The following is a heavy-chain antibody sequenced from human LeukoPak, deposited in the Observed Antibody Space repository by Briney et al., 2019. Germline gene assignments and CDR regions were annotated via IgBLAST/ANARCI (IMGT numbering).Heavy chain of an antibody. CDR1: VFTFSSYE. D-gene: IGHD1-26*01. CDR3: ARDEVGVTTEFDY. V-gene: IGHV3-48*03. CDR2: ISPIGSTI. Sequence: PGGSLRLSCAASVFTFSSYEMNWVRQAPGKGLGWVSYISPIGSTIYYAESVKGRFTISRDNAKNSLYLQMNSLRVEDTAVYYCARDEVGVTTEFDYWGQGTVVTVSS. J-gene: IGHJ4*02.